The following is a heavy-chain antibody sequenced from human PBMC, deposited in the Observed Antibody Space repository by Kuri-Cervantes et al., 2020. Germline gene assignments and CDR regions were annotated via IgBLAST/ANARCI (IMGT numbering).Heavy chain of an antibody. CDR2: IDSSGATK. V-gene: IGHV3-11*04. CDR3: ARGTYCSAGICYSAAFDI. Sequence: GESLKISCAASGFTFSDYYMSWIRQAPGKGLEWVSNIDSSGATKYYSDSVKGRFTFSRDNAKSSLYLQMNSLRAEDTAVYYCARGTYCSAGICYSAAFDIWGQGTMVTVSS. J-gene: IGHJ3*02. D-gene: IGHD2-15*01. CDR1: GFTFSDYY.